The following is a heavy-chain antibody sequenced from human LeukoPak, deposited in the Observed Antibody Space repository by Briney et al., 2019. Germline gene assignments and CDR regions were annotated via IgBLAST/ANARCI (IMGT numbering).Heavy chain of an antibody. D-gene: IGHD6-13*01. Sequence: QPGGSLRLSCAASGFTFNSAWMNWVRQAPGKGLEWVANMKQDGSEIYYLDSVKGRFTISRDNAKNSLYLEMNSLRAEDSALYYCTREGYTSSALDAFDIWGQGTMVTVS. V-gene: IGHV3-7*03. J-gene: IGHJ3*02. CDR2: MKQDGSEI. CDR3: TREGYTSSALDAFDI. CDR1: GFTFNSAW.